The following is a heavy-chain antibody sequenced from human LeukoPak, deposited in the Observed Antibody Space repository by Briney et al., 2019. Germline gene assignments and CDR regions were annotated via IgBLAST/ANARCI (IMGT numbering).Heavy chain of an antibody. Sequence: SVKVSCKASGGTFSSYAISWVRQAPGQGLEWMGRIIPIFGTANYAQKFQGRVTITTDESTSTAYVELSSLRSEDTAVYYCARSSGGYYTPYFDYWGQGTLVTVSS. V-gene: IGHV1-69*05. CDR3: ARSSGGYYTPYFDY. CDR1: GGTFSSYA. CDR2: IIPIFGTA. D-gene: IGHD3-3*01. J-gene: IGHJ4*02.